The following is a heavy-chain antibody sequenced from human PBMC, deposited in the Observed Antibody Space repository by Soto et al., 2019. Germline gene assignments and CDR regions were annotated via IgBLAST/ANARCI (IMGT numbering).Heavy chain of an antibody. CDR1: GGTFSSYA. V-gene: IGHV1-69*13. CDR3: ASGDCSGGSCYYANYYFDY. D-gene: IGHD2-15*01. CDR2: IIPIFGTA. J-gene: IGHJ4*02. Sequence: SVKVSCKASGGTFSSYAISWVRQAPGQGLEWMGGIIPIFGTANYAQKFQGRVTITADESTSTAYMELSSLRSENTAVYYCASGDCSGGSCYYANYYFDYWGQGTLVTVSS.